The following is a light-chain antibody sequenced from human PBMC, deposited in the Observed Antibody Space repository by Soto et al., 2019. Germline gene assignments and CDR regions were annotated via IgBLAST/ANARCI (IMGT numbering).Light chain of an antibody. CDR2: GTS. Sequence: EIVLTQSPGTLSLSPGERATLSCRASQSVSSDNLAWYQQKPGQAPRVLIYGTSSRANGIPDRFSGSGYGTDFTLTISRLEPEDFAVYSCQHFNTSPPWTFGQGTKV. J-gene: IGKJ1*01. CDR1: QSVSSDN. V-gene: IGKV3-20*01. CDR3: QHFNTSPPWT.